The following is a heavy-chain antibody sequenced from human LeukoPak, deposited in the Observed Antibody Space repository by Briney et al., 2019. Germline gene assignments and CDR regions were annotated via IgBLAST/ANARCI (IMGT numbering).Heavy chain of an antibody. Sequence: ASVKVSCKASGYTFTSYGISWVRQAPGQGLEWMGWISAYNGNTNNAQKLQGRVTMTTDTSTSTAYMELRSLRADDTAVYYCARVRLHYYDSSGYYLDYWGQGTLVTVSS. D-gene: IGHD3-22*01. CDR2: ISAYNGNT. CDR1: GYTFTSYG. CDR3: ARVRLHYYDSSGYYLDY. V-gene: IGHV1-18*01. J-gene: IGHJ4*02.